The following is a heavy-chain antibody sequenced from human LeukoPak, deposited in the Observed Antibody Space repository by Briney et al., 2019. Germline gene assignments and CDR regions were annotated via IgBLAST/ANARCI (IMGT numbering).Heavy chain of an antibody. J-gene: IGHJ3*02. CDR3: ARDHQWTFDI. Sequence: GSLRLSCAASGFTFSSYAMSWVRQAPGKGLEWVSYIGVGGSPTYYADSVKGRFTISRDNTKNSLYLQMNSLRAEDTAVYYCARDHQWTFDIWGQGTRVSVSS. CDR2: IGVGGSPT. D-gene: IGHD6-19*01. V-gene: IGHV3-48*04. CDR1: GFTFSSYA.